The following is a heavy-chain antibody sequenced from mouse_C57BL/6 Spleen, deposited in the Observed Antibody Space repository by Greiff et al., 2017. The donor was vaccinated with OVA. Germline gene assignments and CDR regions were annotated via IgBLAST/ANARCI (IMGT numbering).Heavy chain of an antibody. CDR1: GYTFTSYW. V-gene: IGHV1-5*01. CDR2: IYPGNSDT. J-gene: IGHJ2*01. Sequence: VQLQQSGTVLARPGASVKMSCKTSGYTFTSYWMHWVKQRPGQGLEWIGAIYPGNSDTSYNQKFKGKANLTAVTSASTAYMELSSLTNEDSAVYYCTRAVDYGFDYWGQGTTLTVSS. CDR3: TRAVDYGFDY. D-gene: IGHD2-4*01.